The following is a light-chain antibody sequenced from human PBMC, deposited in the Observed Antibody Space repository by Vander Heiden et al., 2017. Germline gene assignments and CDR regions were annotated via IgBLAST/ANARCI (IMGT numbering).Light chain of an antibody. CDR1: SSDVGGYNY. Sequence: QSALTQPASVSGPPGQSITISCTGPSSDVGGYNYVSWYQQHPGKAPKLMIYDVSNRPSGVSNRCSGSKSGNTASLTISGRQAEDEADYYCSSYTSSSTLVFGTGTKVTVL. CDR3: SSYTSSSTLV. V-gene: IGLV2-14*03. CDR2: DVS. J-gene: IGLJ1*01.